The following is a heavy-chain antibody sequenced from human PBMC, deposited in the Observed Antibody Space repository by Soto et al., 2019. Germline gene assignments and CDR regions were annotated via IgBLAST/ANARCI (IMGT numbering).Heavy chain of an antibody. J-gene: IGHJ6*02. Sequence: QVQLVQSGVEVKKPGASVKVSCKASGYTFISHGISWVRQAPGQGLEWMGWISGKNGNTNYAQKLQGRVTLTTDTSTSTADMELRSLRSEDTSVYYCARVSSAIVDVPDYGMDVWGQGTTGTVSS. V-gene: IGHV1-18*04. CDR1: GYTFISHG. CDR3: ARVSSAIVDVPDYGMDV. CDR2: ISGKNGNT. D-gene: IGHD2-15*01.